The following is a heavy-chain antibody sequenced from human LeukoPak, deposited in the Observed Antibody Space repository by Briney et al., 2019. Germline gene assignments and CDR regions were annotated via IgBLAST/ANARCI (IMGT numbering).Heavy chain of an antibody. D-gene: IGHD3-3*01. CDR3: ARDRHYTPSGVSYYYYNMDV. J-gene: IGHJ6*03. CDR1: GGTFSYFA. V-gene: IGHV1-69*06. CDR2: IIPVLVTT. Sequence: SVKVSCKATGGTFSYFAISWVRQAPGQGLEWMGGIIPVLVTTDYPHKFQGRVSITADKSTAQDYMELTGLKSEDSAVYYCARDRHYTPSGVSYYYYNMDVWGNGTTVTVSS.